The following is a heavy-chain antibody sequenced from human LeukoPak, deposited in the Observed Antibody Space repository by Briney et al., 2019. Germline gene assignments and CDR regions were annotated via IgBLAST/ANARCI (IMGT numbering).Heavy chain of an antibody. Sequence: GGSLRLSCVASGFPFISYTMHWVRQAPGKGLEWVAVMSYDGSNKFHADSVKGRFTISRDNSKNTVYLQVNSLRAEDTAIYYCARDVGGYAFDSWGQGTLVTVSS. J-gene: IGHJ4*02. CDR3: ARDVGGYAFDS. CDR2: MSYDGSNK. CDR1: GFPFISYT. V-gene: IGHV3-30*04. D-gene: IGHD5-12*01.